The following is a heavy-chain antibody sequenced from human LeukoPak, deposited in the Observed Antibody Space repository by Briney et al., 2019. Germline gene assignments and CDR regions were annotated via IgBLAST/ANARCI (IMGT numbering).Heavy chain of an antibody. CDR1: GFKFSNYA. D-gene: IGHD3-22*01. V-gene: IGHV3-30*18. CDR3: AKGDGIVVRTSSAFDI. Sequence: PGRSLRLACAASGFKFSNYAMHWVRQAPGKGLEWVAVISYDGNLKHYGDSVQGRFTISRDNPKNTLYLEMNSLRAEDTAVYYCAKGDGIVVRTSSAFDIWGQGTMVTVSS. J-gene: IGHJ3*02. CDR2: ISYDGNLK.